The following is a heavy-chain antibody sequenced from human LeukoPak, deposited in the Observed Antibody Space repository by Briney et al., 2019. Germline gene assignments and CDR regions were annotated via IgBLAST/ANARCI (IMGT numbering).Heavy chain of an antibody. CDR2: ISHDGITE. V-gene: IGHV3-30*03. Sequence: PGRSLRLSCAASGFTFSDYAMHWVRQAPGRGPEWVAVISHDGITESYADSVKGRFTISRDTYKKTLYLQMNSLRAEDTAVYYCARDARQQLVERFDYWGQGTLVTVSS. CDR1: GFTFSDYA. D-gene: IGHD6-13*01. CDR3: ARDARQQLVERFDY. J-gene: IGHJ4*02.